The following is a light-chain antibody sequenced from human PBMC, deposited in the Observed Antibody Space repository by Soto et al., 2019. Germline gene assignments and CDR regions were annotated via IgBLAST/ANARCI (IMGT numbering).Light chain of an antibody. Sequence: QSVLTQPPSVSAAPGQKVTISCSGSSSNIGNNYVSWYQQLPGTAPKLLIYDNNKRPSGIPDRFSGSKSGTSATLGITGLQTGDEADYYCGTWDFSLSVWVLGGGTKVTVL. CDR1: SSNIGNNY. V-gene: IGLV1-51*01. J-gene: IGLJ3*02. CDR3: GTWDFSLSVWV. CDR2: DNN.